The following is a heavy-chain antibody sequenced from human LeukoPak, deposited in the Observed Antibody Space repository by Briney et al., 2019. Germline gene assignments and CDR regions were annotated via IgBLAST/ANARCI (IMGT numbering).Heavy chain of an antibody. CDR3: ARVSVGEDFWSGYYGY. D-gene: IGHD3-3*01. CDR1: GYAFTGYY. J-gene: IGHJ4*02. CDR2: INPNTGGT. Sequence: ASVKVSCKASGYAFTGYYLHWVRQAPGQGLEWMGGINPNTGGTDYAQKFQGRVTMTRDTSTATAYMELTRLRSDDTAVFYCARVSVGEDFWSGYYGYWGQGTLVTVSS. V-gene: IGHV1-2*02.